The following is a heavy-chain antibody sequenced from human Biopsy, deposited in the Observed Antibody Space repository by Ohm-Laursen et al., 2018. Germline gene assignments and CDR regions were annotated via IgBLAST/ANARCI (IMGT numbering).Heavy chain of an antibody. V-gene: IGHV3-11*01. J-gene: IGHJ1*01. CDR3: ARSLTRMVRAVTYFQH. CDR1: GFTFSNYY. D-gene: IGHD3-10*01. Sequence: SLRLSCAASGFTFSNYYMSWIRQAPGKGLEWISYLSSRGSNIYYADSVKGRFTVSRDNANNSLFLQMNSLRAEDTAVYYCARSLTRMVRAVTYFQHWGQGTLVTVSS. CDR2: LSSRGSNI.